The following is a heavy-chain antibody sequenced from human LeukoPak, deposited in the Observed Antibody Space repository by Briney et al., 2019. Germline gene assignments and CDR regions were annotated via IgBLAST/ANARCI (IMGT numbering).Heavy chain of an antibody. CDR3: AGEVYGSGSYYNFRFDP. D-gene: IGHD3-10*01. CDR1: GFTFSSYA. CDR2: ISYDGSNK. J-gene: IGHJ5*02. V-gene: IGHV3-30*04. Sequence: GGSLRLSCAASGFTFSSYAMHWVRQAPGKGLEWVAVISYDGSNKYYADSVKDRFTISRDNSKNTLYLQMNSLRAEDTAVYYCAGEVYGSGSYYNFRFDPWGQGTLVTVSS.